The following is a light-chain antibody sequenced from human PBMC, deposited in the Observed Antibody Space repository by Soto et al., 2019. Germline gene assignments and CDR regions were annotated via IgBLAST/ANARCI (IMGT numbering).Light chain of an antibody. CDR2: GAS. CDR1: QSVSSN. CDR3: YQYDSSPWT. J-gene: IGKJ1*01. V-gene: IGKV3-15*01. Sequence: EIVMTQSPATLSVSPGERATLSCRASQSVSSNLAWYQQKPGQAPRLLIYGASTRATGIPARFSGSGSGTEFTLTISRLEAEDFAVYFCYQYDSSPWTFGQGTKVDIK.